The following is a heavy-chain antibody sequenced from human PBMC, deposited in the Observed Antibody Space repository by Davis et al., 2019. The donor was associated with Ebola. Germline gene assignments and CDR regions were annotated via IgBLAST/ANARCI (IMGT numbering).Heavy chain of an antibody. CDR1: GFTFSNYG. CDR2: ISNDGGDK. CDR3: ARGPTVTAGAFDI. V-gene: IGHV3-30*03. D-gene: IGHD4-17*01. Sequence: GESLKISCAASGFTFSNYGMHWVRQAPGKGLEWVAVISNDGGDKYHADSVKGRFTIFRDNSKNTLYLQINSLRAEDTAVYYCARGPTVTAGAFDIWGQGTMVTVSS. J-gene: IGHJ3*02.